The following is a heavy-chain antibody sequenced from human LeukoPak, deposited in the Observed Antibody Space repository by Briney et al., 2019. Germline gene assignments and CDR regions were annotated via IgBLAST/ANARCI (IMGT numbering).Heavy chain of an antibody. CDR3: AKDISSPITMVRGLDY. J-gene: IGHJ4*02. Sequence: GGSLRLSCAASEFTFNNYAMSWVRQAPGKGLEWVSAISGSGGSTYYADSVKGRFTISRDNSKNTLYLQMNSLRAEDTALYYCAKDISSPITMVRGLDYWGQGTLVTVSS. CDR2: ISGSGGST. D-gene: IGHD3-10*01. V-gene: IGHV3-23*01. CDR1: EFTFNNYA.